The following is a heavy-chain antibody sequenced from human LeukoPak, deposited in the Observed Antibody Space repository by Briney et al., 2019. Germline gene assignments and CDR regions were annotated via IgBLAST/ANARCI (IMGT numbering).Heavy chain of an antibody. D-gene: IGHD3-10*01. CDR2: ISAYNGNT. J-gene: IGHJ6*02. CDR1: GYTFTSYG. Sequence: ASVKVSCKASGYTFTSYGISWVRQAPGQGLEWMGWISAYNGNTNYAQKLQGRVTMTTDTSTSTAYMELRSLRSDDTAVYYCAREGMYYYGSGSPRGMDVWGQGTTVTVSS. CDR3: AREGMYYYGSGSPRGMDV. V-gene: IGHV1-18*01.